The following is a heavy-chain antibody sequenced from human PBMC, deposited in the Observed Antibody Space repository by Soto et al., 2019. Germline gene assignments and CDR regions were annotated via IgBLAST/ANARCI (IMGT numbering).Heavy chain of an antibody. CDR2: INHSGST. CDR3: ARRPTPQNYYYYMDV. Sequence: SETLSLTCAVYGGSFSGYYWSWIRQPPGKGLEWIGEINHSGSTNYNPSLKSRVTISVDASKNQFSLKLNSVTAADTATYFCARRPTPQNYYYYMDVWGRGTPVTVSS. V-gene: IGHV4-34*01. CDR1: GGSFSGYY. J-gene: IGHJ6*03.